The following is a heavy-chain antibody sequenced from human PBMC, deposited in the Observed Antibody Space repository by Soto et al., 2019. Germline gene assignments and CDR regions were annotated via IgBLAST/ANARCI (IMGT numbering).Heavy chain of an antibody. Sequence: ASVKVSCKASGYTFTTYYISWVRQAPGQGLEWMGRISTYNGNTNYPQSLQGRLTMTTDTSTTTAYMELRGLRSDDTAVYYCARDPYHVLMVNAPNLYGMDVWGQGTTVTVSS. D-gene: IGHD2-8*01. CDR1: GYTFTTYY. V-gene: IGHV1-18*01. CDR3: ARDPYHVLMVNAPNLYGMDV. J-gene: IGHJ6*02. CDR2: ISTYNGNT.